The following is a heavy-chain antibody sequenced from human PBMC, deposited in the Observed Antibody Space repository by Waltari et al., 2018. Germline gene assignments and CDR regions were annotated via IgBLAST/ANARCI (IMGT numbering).Heavy chain of an antibody. J-gene: IGHJ4*02. V-gene: IGHV4-38-2*02. D-gene: IGHD6-19*01. Sequence: QVRLQESGPGPVEPSATLSLPWAVSGYSISDNNCWGWIRQSPGTGLEWIGSICHRGGTFYSPSLKSRVTISVDTSKNQFSLRLASVTAADTAVYYCTKDSSGWSRDFWGQGTLVTVSS. CDR1: GYSISDNNC. CDR3: TKDSSGWSRDF. CDR2: ICHRGGT.